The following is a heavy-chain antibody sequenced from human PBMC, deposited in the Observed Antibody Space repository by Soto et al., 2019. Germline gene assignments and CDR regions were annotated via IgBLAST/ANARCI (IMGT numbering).Heavy chain of an antibody. CDR3: ARRSMIELTDAFDI. J-gene: IGHJ3*02. CDR1: GYSFTTYW. D-gene: IGHD3-22*01. CDR2: IDPSDSHT. Sequence: GDSLKISCKGSGYSFTTYWINWVRQMPGKGLEWMGRIDPSDSHTTYSPSFQDHVTISDDNSSGSAYLQWSSLKASDTAMYYCARRSMIELTDAFDIWGQGTMVTVS. V-gene: IGHV5-10-1*01.